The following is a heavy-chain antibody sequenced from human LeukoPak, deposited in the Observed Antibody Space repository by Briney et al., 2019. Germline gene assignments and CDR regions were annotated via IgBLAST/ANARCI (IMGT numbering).Heavy chain of an antibody. CDR2: IIPIFGTA. CDR3: ARAPGLSYSGSYYVYYYGMDV. Sequence: ASVQVSCKASGGTFSSYAISWVRQAPGQGLEWMGGIIPIFGTANYAQKFQGRVTITADESTSTAYMELSSLRSEDTAVYYCARAPGLSYSGSYYVYYYGMDVWGQGTTVTVSS. V-gene: IGHV1-69*01. J-gene: IGHJ6*02. CDR1: GGTFSSYA. D-gene: IGHD1-26*01.